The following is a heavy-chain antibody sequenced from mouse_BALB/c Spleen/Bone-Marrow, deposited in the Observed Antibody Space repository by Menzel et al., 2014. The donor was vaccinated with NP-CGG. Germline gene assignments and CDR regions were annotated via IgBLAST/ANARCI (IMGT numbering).Heavy chain of an antibody. CDR2: IYPGSGNT. J-gene: IGHJ2*01. V-gene: IGHV1-63*01. Sequence: VQLQQSGTELVRPGTSVKISCKASGYAFTNYWLGWVKQRPGHGLEWIGDIYPGSGNTYYNEKSKGKATLTADKSSSTAYMQLSGLTSEDSAVYFCTRRRSLDYWGQGTTLTVSS. CDR3: TRRRSLDY. CDR1: GYAFTNYW.